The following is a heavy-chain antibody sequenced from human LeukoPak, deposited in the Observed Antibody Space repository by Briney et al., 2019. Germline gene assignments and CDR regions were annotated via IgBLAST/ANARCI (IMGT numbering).Heavy chain of an antibody. J-gene: IGHJ4*02. CDR2: INSDGSTT. D-gene: IGHD5-12*01. Sequence: PGGSLRLSCAASGLTFSSYWMHWVRQPPGKGLVWVSRINSDGSTTVYADSVKGRFTISRDNANNTLYLQMNSLTAEDTAVYYCARGPSGYHNTGGQGTLVTVSS. CDR3: ARGPSGYHNT. CDR1: GLTFSSYW. V-gene: IGHV3-74*01.